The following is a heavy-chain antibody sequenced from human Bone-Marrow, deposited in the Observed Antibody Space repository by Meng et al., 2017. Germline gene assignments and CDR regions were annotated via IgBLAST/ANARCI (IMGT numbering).Heavy chain of an antibody. D-gene: IGHD3-10*01. J-gene: IGHJ4*02. CDR1: GYTFTSYA. V-gene: IGHV1-3*01. Sequence: VQVVQAGGEVKKPGASVKVSCKASGYTFTSYAMHWVRQAPGQRIEWMGWINAGNGNTKDSQKFQGRVTITRDTSASTAYMQLSSLRSEDTAVYYCARDHWGSGSQIAYWGQGTLVTVSS. CDR2: INAGNGNT. CDR3: ARDHWGSGSQIAY.